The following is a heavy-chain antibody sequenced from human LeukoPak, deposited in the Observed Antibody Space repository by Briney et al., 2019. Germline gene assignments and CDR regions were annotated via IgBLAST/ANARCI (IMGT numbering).Heavy chain of an antibody. V-gene: IGHV3-53*01. CDR3: AREHYYDSTYFDY. D-gene: IGHD3-22*01. J-gene: IGHJ4*02. Sequence: PGGSLRLSCAASGFTVSSNYMSWVRQAPGKGLEWVSVIYSGGSTYYADSVKGRFTISRDNSKNTLYLQMNSLRAEDTAVYYCAREHYYDSTYFDYWGQGTLVTVSS. CDR1: GFTVSSNY. CDR2: IYSGGST.